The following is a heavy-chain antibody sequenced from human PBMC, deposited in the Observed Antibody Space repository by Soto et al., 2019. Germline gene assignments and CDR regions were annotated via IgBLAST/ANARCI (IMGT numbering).Heavy chain of an antibody. D-gene: IGHD2-21*01. CDR2: ISYDGSNQ. V-gene: IGHV3-30*03. J-gene: IGHJ6*02. CDR3: GRVVIMSWGMDV. Sequence: QVQLVESGGGVVQPGRSLRLSCAASGFTFSSYGMHWVRQAPGKGLEWVAAISYDGSNQYYADSVKGRFTISRDNSRYTLYLQMNRLSDEDTAVYYCGRVVIMSWGMDVWGQGTTVTVSS. CDR1: GFTFSSYG.